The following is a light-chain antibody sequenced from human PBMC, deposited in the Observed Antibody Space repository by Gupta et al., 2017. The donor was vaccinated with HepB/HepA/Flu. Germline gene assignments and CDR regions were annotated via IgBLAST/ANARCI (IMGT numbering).Light chain of an antibody. V-gene: IGKV1-39*01. Sequence: DIQMTQSPSSLSASVGDRVTITCRASQTISRYLNWYQQKSGKAPNLLIYATSRVQSGVTSRFSGSGSGTXFTLTIXRLQPEDFATNYSQQSYGNSITFGXGTKVELK. J-gene: IGKJ4*01. CDR2: ATS. CDR3: QQSYGNSIT. CDR1: QTISRY.